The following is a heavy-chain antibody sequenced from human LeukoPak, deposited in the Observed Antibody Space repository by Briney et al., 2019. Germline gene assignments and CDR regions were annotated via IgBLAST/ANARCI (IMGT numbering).Heavy chain of an antibody. D-gene: IGHD3-10*01. CDR2: IIPIFGTA. Sequence: ASVKVSCKASGGTFISYAISWVRQAPGQGLEWMGGIIPIFGTANYAQKFQGRVTITADESTSTAYMELSSLRSEDTAVYYCARLTMVRGVTAQYFDLWGRGTLVTVSS. CDR1: GGTFISYA. V-gene: IGHV1-69*13. CDR3: ARLTMVRGVTAQYFDL. J-gene: IGHJ2*01.